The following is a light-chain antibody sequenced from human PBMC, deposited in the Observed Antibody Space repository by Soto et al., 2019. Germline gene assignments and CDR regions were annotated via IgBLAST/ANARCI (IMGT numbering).Light chain of an antibody. CDR3: QSYDSSLSGSV. Sequence: QSVLTQPPSVSGAPGQRVTISCTGSSSNIGAGYDVHWYQQLPGTAPKLLIYGNSNRPSGVPDRFSGSKSGTSASLAITGLQAEDEADYYCQSYDSSLSGSVCGGGTSSPS. CDR2: GNS. V-gene: IGLV1-40*01. CDR1: SSNIGAGYD. J-gene: IGLJ2*01.